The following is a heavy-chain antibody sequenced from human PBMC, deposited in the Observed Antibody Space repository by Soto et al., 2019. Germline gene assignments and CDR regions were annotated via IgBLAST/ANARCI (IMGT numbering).Heavy chain of an antibody. Sequence: SETLSLTCTVSGGSINSGDYYWSWIRQPPGKGLEWIGYIYYSGSTYYNPSLKSRVTIPVDTSKNQFSLKLSSVNAADTAVYYCARDGGGYYFDYWGQGTLVTVSS. CDR1: GGSINSGDYY. CDR3: ARDGGGYYFDY. J-gene: IGHJ4*02. V-gene: IGHV4-30-4*01. CDR2: IYYSGST. D-gene: IGHD3-16*01.